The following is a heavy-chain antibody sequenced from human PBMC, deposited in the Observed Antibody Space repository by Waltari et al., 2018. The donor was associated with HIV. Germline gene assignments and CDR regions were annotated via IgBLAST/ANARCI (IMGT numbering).Heavy chain of an antibody. CDR3: ARGDIVVVTATYFDY. CDR1: GFTFSSYS. Sequence: EVQLVESGGGLVKPGGSLRLSCAASGFTFSSYSMNWVRPAPGKGLEWVSSMSSSSSYIYYADSVKGRFTISRDNAKNSLYLQMNSLRAEDTAVYYCARGDIVVVTATYFDYWGQGTLVTVSS. J-gene: IGHJ4*02. CDR2: MSSSSSYI. D-gene: IGHD2-21*02. V-gene: IGHV3-21*01.